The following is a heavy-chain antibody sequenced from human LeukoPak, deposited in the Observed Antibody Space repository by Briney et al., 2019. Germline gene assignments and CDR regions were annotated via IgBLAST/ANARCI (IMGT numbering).Heavy chain of an antibody. CDR1: GYTFTSYY. J-gene: IGHJ3*02. Sequence: ASVKVSCKASGYTFTSYYMHWVRQAPGQGLEWMGIINPSGGSTSYAQKFQGRVTMTRDTSTSTVYMELSSLRSEDTAVYYCARLGPHSSSSMRGFDAFDIWGQGTMVTVSS. V-gene: IGHV1-46*01. CDR2: INPSGGST. D-gene: IGHD6-6*01. CDR3: ARLGPHSSSSMRGFDAFDI.